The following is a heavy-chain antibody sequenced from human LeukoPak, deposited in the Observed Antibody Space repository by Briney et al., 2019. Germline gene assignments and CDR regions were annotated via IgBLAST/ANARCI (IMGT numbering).Heavy chain of an antibody. CDR3: AKGGLTVDLLLWFGELWADY. Sequence: PGGSLRLSCAASGFTFSSYAMSWVRQAPGKGLEWVSAISGSGGSTYYADSVRGRFTISRDNSKNTLYLQMNRLRAEDTAVYYCAKGGLTVDLLLWFGELWADYWGQGTLVTVSS. V-gene: IGHV3-23*01. CDR1: GFTFSSYA. J-gene: IGHJ4*02. D-gene: IGHD3-10*01. CDR2: ISGSGGST.